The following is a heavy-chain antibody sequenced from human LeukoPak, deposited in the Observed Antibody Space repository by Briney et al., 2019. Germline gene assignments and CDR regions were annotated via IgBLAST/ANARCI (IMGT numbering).Heavy chain of an antibody. CDR3: AKEYPRYCSGGSCYLDY. J-gene: IGHJ4*02. D-gene: IGHD2-15*01. CDR1: GFTFSSYG. Sequence: GGSLRLSCAASGFTFSSYGMHWVRQAPGKGLEWVAFIRYDGSNKYYADSVKGRFTISRDNSKNTLYLQMNSLRAEDTAVYYCAKEYPRYCSGGSCYLDYWGQGTLVTVSS. V-gene: IGHV3-30*02. CDR2: IRYDGSNK.